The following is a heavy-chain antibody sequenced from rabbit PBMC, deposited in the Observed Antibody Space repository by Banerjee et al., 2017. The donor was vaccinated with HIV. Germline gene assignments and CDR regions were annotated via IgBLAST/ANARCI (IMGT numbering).Heavy chain of an antibody. D-gene: IGHD7-1*01. V-gene: IGHV1S45*01. CDR3: ARDGAGYAGYGYINL. J-gene: IGHJ4*01. CDR2: INTSSGNT. CDR1: GFSLSNKYV. Sequence: QEQLEESGGDLVKPEGSLTLTCTASGFSLSNKYVMCWVRQAPGKGLEWIACINTSSGNTVYATWAKGRFTISKTSWTTVTLQMTSLTAADTASYFCARDGAGYAGYGYINLWGQGTLVTVS.